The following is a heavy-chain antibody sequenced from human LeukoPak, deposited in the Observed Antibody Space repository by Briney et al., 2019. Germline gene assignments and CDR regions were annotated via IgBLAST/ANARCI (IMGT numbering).Heavy chain of an antibody. CDR1: GFTFSSYD. J-gene: IGHJ3*02. V-gene: IGHV3-13*01. CDR2: IGTAGDI. D-gene: IGHD3-3*01. CDR3: ARARYDFWSGFHAFDI. Sequence: GGSLRLSCAASGFTFSSYDMHWVRQATGKGLEWVSAIGTAGDIYYPGSVKGRFTISRENAKNSLYLQMNSLRAGDTAVYYRARARYDFWSGFHAFDIWGQGTMVTVSS.